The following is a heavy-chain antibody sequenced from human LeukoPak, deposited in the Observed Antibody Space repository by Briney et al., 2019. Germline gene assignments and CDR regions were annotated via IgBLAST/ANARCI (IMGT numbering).Heavy chain of an antibody. V-gene: IGHV3-20*04. J-gene: IGHJ5*02. D-gene: IGHD2-2*01. CDR3: ARGGYCSSTSCSQFDP. CDR1: GFTFDDYG. Sequence: PGGSLRLSCAASGFTFDDYGMSWVRQAPGKGLEWVSGINWNGGSTGYADSVKGRFTISRDNAKNSLYLQMNSLRAEDTALYYCARGGYCSSTSCSQFDPWGQGTLVTVSS. CDR2: INWNGGST.